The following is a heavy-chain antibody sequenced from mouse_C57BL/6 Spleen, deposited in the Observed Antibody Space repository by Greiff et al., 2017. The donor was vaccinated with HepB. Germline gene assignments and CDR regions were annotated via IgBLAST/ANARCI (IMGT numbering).Heavy chain of an antibody. CDR2: INPNNGGT. D-gene: IGHD3-1*01. CDR3: ARSGPLPFAY. V-gene: IGHV1-26*01. J-gene: IGHJ3*01. CDR1: GYTFTDYY. Sequence: VQLQQSGPELVKPGASVKISCKASGYTFTDYYMNWVKQSHGKSLEWIGDINPNNGGTSYNQKFKGKATLTVDKSSSTAYMELRSLTSEDSAVYYCARSGPLPFAYWGQGTLVTVSA.